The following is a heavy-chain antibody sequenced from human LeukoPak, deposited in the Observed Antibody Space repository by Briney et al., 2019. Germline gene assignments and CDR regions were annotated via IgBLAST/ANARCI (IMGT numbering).Heavy chain of an antibody. CDR1: GCSITDTSYF. Sequence: SETLSLTCTVSGCSITDTSYFWCWIRQPPGKGLEWIGSIYYRGNTYYSPSLKSRVTLFVDTSKNQFSLKLSSVTAADTAIYYCARRKVAAEIDYWGQGTLVTVSS. J-gene: IGHJ4*02. D-gene: IGHD6-13*01. V-gene: IGHV4-39*01. CDR3: ARRKVAAEIDY. CDR2: IYYRGNT.